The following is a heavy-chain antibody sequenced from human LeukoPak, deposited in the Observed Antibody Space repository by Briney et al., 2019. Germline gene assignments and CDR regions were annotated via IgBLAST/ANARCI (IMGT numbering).Heavy chain of an antibody. CDR1: GYTFTGYY. V-gene: IGHV1-2*06. CDR3: ARGKKTFEYSSSPLDY. J-gene: IGHJ4*02. Sequence: ASVKVSCKASGYTFTGYYMHWVRQAPGQGLEWMGRINPNSGGTNYAQKFQGRVTMTRDTSISTAYMELSRLRSDDTAVYYCARGKKTFEYSSSPLDYWRQGTLVTVSS. CDR2: INPNSGGT. D-gene: IGHD6-6*01.